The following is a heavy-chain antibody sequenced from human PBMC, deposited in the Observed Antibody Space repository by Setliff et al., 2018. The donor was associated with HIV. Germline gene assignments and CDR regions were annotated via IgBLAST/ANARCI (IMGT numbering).Heavy chain of an antibody. V-gene: IGHV1-69*10. Sequence: SVKVSCKASGGTFISYAFTWVRQAPGQGLEWMGGFTPILGIPTYAQKFQGRVTITADTSTSTAYMGLSSLRSEDTAVYYCAIRREVVAAATTRRGLDIWGQGTMVTVSS. CDR2: FTPILGIP. CDR1: GGTFISYA. D-gene: IGHD2-15*01. J-gene: IGHJ3*02. CDR3: AIRREVVAAATTRRGLDI.